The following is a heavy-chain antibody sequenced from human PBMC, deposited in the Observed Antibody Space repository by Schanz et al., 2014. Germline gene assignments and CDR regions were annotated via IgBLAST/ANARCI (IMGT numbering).Heavy chain of an antibody. J-gene: IGHJ4*02. D-gene: IGHD6-13*01. V-gene: IGHV3-48*01. CDR3: AKDLAAVGVFDY. Sequence: EVQLVESGGGVVQPGGSLRLSCSASGFTFSTYTMNWVRQTPGKGLEWVTFISSSGTSIYYADSVKGRFTISRDNAKNSLYLQMNSLRAEDTAIYYCAKDLAAVGVFDYWGQGSLVTVSP. CDR1: GFTFSTYT. CDR2: ISSSGTSI.